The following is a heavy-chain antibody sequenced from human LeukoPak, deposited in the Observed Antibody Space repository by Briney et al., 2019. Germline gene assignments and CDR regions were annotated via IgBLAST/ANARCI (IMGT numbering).Heavy chain of an antibody. Sequence: ASVKVSCKASGYNFGNYDISWVRQAPGQGLEWMGLISVYNGHTKYAQKFQGRVTMTRDMSTSTVYMELSSLRSEDTAVYYCARDPPGWYYFDYWGQGTLVTVSS. CDR1: GYNFGNYD. J-gene: IGHJ4*02. V-gene: IGHV1-18*01. D-gene: IGHD2-15*01. CDR3: ARDPPGWYYFDY. CDR2: ISVYNGHT.